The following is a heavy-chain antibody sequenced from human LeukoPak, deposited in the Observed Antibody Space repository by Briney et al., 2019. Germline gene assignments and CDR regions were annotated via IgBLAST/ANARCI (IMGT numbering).Heavy chain of an antibody. V-gene: IGHV4-34*01. D-gene: IGHD6-19*01. J-gene: IGHJ5*02. CDR1: GGSFSGFY. Sequence: SETLSLTCSVYGGSFSGFYWNWICQPPGKGLEWIGEINHSGSTHYSPSLKSRLSISVDPSKNQFSLKLSSVTAADTAVYYCARGGAVADPNWFDPWGQGTLVTVSS. CDR3: ARGGAVADPNWFDP. CDR2: INHSGST.